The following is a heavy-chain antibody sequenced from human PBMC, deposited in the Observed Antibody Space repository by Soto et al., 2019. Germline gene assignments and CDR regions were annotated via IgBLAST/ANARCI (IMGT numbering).Heavy chain of an antibody. V-gene: IGHV3-74*01. CDR2: IHSDGSRT. D-gene: IGHD2-8*02. J-gene: IGHJ5*02. CDR1: GFTFSSYW. Sequence: EAQLMQSGGGLVQPGGSLRLSCAASGFTFSSYWMHWVRQAPGKGLVWVSRIHSDGSRTNYADSVKGRFSISRDNAKNTLYLQMNSLRVDDTAIYYCARVDDTGGKNWLDPWGQGTLVTVSS. CDR3: ARVDDTGGKNWLDP.